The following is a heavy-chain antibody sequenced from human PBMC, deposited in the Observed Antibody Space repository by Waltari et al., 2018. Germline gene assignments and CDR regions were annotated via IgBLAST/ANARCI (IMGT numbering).Heavy chain of an antibody. CDR3: ARSDGDYFDY. Sequence: VGQMPGKGLEWMGIIYPGDSDTRYSPSFQGQVTISADKSIRTAYLQWSSLKASDTAMYYCARSDGDYFDYWGQGTLVNVSS. V-gene: IGHV5-51*01. J-gene: IGHJ4*02. CDR2: IYPGDSDT. D-gene: IGHD3-3*01.